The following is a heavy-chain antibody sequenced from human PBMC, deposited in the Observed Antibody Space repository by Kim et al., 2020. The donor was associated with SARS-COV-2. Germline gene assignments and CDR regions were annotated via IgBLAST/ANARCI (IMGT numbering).Heavy chain of an antibody. D-gene: IGHD5-18*01. CDR3: AKRFSPHSYGPHYYYYGMDV. Sequence: FTINRDNSKNTLYLQMNSLRAEDTAVYYCAKRFSPHSYGPHYYYYGMDVWGQGTTVTVSS. V-gene: IGHV3-23*01. J-gene: IGHJ6*02.